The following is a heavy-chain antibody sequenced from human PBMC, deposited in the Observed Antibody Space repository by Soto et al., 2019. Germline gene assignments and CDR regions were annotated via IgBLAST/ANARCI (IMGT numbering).Heavy chain of an antibody. D-gene: IGHD3-10*01. Sequence: PGEALKISCKGSGYSFAGYWITGVRQKPGKGLEWMGRIDPSDSQTYYSPSFRGHVTISATKSITTVFLQWSSLKASDTAMYYCARLLLVRRMDVWGQGTTVTVSS. J-gene: IGHJ6*02. CDR1: GYSFAGYW. CDR3: ARLLLVRRMDV. CDR2: IDPSDSQT. V-gene: IGHV5-10-1*01.